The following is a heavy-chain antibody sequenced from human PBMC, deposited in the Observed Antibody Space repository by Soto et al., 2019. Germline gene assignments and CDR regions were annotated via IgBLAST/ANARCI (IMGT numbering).Heavy chain of an antibody. CDR2: ISYDGSNK. CDR1: GFSFGSYA. Sequence: GGSLRLSCAASGFSFGSYAMHWVRQAPGKGLEWVAVISYDGSNKYYADSVKGRFTISRDNSKNTLYLQMNSLRAEDTAVYYCARDAGWLVRYYYYGMDVWGQGTTVTVSS. D-gene: IGHD6-19*01. CDR3: ARDAGWLVRYYYYGMDV. V-gene: IGHV3-30-3*01. J-gene: IGHJ6*02.